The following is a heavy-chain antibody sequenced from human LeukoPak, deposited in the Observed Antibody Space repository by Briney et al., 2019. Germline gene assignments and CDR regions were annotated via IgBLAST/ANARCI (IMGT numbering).Heavy chain of an antibody. CDR2: INPNSGGT. CDR3: ARYPVATTGFSD. D-gene: IGHD5-12*01. Sequence: ASVKVSCKASGYTLTGYYMHWVRQAPGQGLEWMGWINPNSGGTNYAQKFQGRVTMTRDTSISTAYMELSRLRSDDTAVYYCARYPVATTGFSDWGQGTLVTVSS. J-gene: IGHJ4*02. CDR1: GYTLTGYY. V-gene: IGHV1-2*02.